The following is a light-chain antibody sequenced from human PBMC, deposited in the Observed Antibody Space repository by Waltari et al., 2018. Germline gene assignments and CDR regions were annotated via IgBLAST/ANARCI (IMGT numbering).Light chain of an antibody. CDR1: NSDVGGYNY. CDR3: SSYTNSSTYV. Sequence: QSALTQPASVSGSPRQSITISCTGTNSDVGGYNYVSWYQQRPGKAPQLLVSEVTNRPSGVSNRFSGSKSDNTASLTISGLLAEDEADYYCSSYTNSSTYVFGTGTKVTVL. CDR2: EVT. J-gene: IGLJ1*01. V-gene: IGLV2-14*01.